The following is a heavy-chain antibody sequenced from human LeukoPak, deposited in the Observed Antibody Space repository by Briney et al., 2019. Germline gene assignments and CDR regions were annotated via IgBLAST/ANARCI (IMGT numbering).Heavy chain of an antibody. Sequence: ASVKVSCKASGYTFTSYGISWVRQAPGQGLEWMGWISAYNGNTNYAQKLQGRVTMTTDTSTSTAYMELRSLRSDDTAVYYCARVNYYDSSGYYFHLDYWGQGTLVTVSS. CDR3: ARVNYYDSSGYYFHLDY. CDR2: ISAYNGNT. J-gene: IGHJ4*02. CDR1: GYTFTSYG. D-gene: IGHD3-22*01. V-gene: IGHV1-18*01.